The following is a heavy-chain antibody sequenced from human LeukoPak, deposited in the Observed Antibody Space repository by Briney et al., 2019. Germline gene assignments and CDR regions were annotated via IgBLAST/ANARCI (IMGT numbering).Heavy chain of an antibody. CDR2: ISSNGGST. Sequence: GGSLRLSCVASGFTFSSYAMHWVRQAPGKGLEYVSAISSNGGSTYYANSVKGRFTISRDNSKNTLYLQMGSLRAEDMAVYYCATTKARGFDYWGQGTLVTVSS. CDR1: GFTFSSYA. D-gene: IGHD6-6*01. V-gene: IGHV3-64*01. J-gene: IGHJ4*02. CDR3: ATTKARGFDY.